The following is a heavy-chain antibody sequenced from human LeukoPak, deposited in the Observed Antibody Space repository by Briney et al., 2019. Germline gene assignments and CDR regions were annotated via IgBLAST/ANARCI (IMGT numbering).Heavy chain of an antibody. D-gene: IGHD3-3*01. CDR2: VYHSGST. CDR1: NGSFSDYF. J-gene: IGHJ5*02. V-gene: IGHV4-34*01. CDR3: AREKFLGRLTRVLDT. Sequence: PSETLSLTCVVNNGSFSDYFWSWIRQPPGKGLEWIGEVYHSGSTNYNPSLKSRVSISADMSKKQFSLNWNSVTAADTAVYYCAREKFLGRLTRVLDTWGQGTLVTVSS.